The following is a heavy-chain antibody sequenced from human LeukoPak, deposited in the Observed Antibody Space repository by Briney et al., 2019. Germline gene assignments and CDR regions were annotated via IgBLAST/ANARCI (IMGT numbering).Heavy chain of an antibody. CDR3: ARDRGEDYYGSGNYLRAFDI. J-gene: IGHJ3*02. CDR2: IWYDGSNK. D-gene: IGHD3-10*01. V-gene: IGHV3-33*01. Sequence: GRSLRLSCAASGFTFSSYGMHWVRQAPGKGLEWVAVIWYDGSNKYYADSVKGRFTISRDNAKKSLSLQMNSLRAEDTAVYYCARDRGEDYYGSGNYLRAFDIWGQGTMVTVSS. CDR1: GFTFSSYG.